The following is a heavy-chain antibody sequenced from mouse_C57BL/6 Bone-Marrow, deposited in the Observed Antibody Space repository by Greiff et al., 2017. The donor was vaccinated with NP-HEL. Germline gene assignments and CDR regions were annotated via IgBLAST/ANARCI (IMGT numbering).Heavy chain of an antibody. CDR2: IRSKSSNYAT. D-gene: IGHD1-1*01. V-gene: IGHV10-3*01. CDR3: VKYGLATEVATDWYCEV. J-gene: IGHJ1*03. CDR1: GFTFNTYA. Sequence: DVKLVESGGGLVQPKGSLKLSCAASGFTFNTYAMHWVRQAPGKGLEWVARIRSKSSNYATYYADSVKDRFTISRDDSQSMLYLQMNNLKTEETAVYYWVKYGLATEVATDWYCEVWGTGTTVTVAS.